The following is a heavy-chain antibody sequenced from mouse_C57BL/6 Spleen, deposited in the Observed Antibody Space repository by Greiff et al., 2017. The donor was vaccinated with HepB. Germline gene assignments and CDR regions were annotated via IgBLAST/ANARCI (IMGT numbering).Heavy chain of an antibody. Sequence: QVQLQQPGAELVKPGASVKLSCKASCYTFTSYWMQWVKQRPGQGLEWIGEIDPSDSYTNYNQKFKGKATLTVDTSSSTAYMQLSSLTSEDSAVYYCARKGHYYGSSYVGYFDVWGTGTTVTVSS. CDR2: IDPSDSYT. CDR3: ARKGHYYGSSYVGYFDV. D-gene: IGHD1-1*01. J-gene: IGHJ1*03. V-gene: IGHV1-50*01. CDR1: CYTFTSYW.